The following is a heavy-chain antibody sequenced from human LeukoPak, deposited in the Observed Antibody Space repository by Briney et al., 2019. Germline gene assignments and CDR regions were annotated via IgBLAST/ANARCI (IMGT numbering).Heavy chain of an antibody. CDR3: AKGSHGYSSSSADY. V-gene: IGHV3-74*01. J-gene: IGHJ4*02. CDR1: GFTFSSYW. CDR2: INSDGSST. Sequence: GGSLRLSCAASGFTFSSYWMHWVRQAPGKGLVWVSRINSDGSSTNYADSVKGRFTISRDNSKNTLYLQMNSLRVDDTAVYSCAKGSHGYSSSSADYWGQGTLVTVSS. D-gene: IGHD6-6*01.